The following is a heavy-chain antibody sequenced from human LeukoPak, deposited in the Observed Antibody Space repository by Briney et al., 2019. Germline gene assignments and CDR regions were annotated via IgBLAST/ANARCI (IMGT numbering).Heavy chain of an antibody. D-gene: IGHD1-1*01. CDR3: ARDPALEAPYNNWFDP. Sequence: GGSLRLSCAASGFTFSSYSMNWVRQAPGKGLEWVSSISSSSSYIYYADSVKGRFTISRDNAKNSLYLQMNSLRAEDTAVYYCARDPALEAPYNNWFDPWGQGTLVTVSS. V-gene: IGHV3-21*01. J-gene: IGHJ5*02. CDR2: ISSSSSYI. CDR1: GFTFSSYS.